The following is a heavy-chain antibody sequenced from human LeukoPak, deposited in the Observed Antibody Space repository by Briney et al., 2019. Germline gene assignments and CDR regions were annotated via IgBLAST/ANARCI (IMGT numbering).Heavy chain of an antibody. CDR1: GGSIGSGSNH. J-gene: IGHJ4*02. CDR2: FYSGDT. V-gene: IGHV4-61*02. D-gene: IGHD1-1*01. CDR3: ARGDGKYFDY. Sequence: SETLSLTCTVSGGSIGSGSNHWSWIRQPAGKGLEWIGRFYSGDTNYNPSLKSRVTISVDTSKNHFSLNLNSMTAADTAVYYCARGDGKYFDYWGQGALVTVSS.